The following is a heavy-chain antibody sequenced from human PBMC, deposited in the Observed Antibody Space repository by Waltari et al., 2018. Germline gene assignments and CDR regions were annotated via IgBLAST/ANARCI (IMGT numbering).Heavy chain of an antibody. D-gene: IGHD6-13*01. CDR1: GFSLSTGGMC. V-gene: IGHV2-70*16. Sequence: QVTLKESGPVLVKPTQPLTLTCTFSGFSLSTGGMCVSWIRQPPGQALGWLARIDWDDDKFYSTSLKTRLTISKDTSKNQVVLTMTNMDPVDTATYYCARFYSPGIAAAGTDYYYYMDVWGKGTTVTVSS. J-gene: IGHJ6*03. CDR3: ARFYSPGIAAAGTDYYYYMDV. CDR2: IDWDDDK.